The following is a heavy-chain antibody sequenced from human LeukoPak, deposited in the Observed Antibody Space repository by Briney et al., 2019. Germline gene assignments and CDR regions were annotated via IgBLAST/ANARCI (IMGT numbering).Heavy chain of an antibody. Sequence: ASVKVSCKASEYTFTRYYVHWVRQAPGQGLEWMGIINPSGGSASYAQKFKGRVTMTRDTSTTTIYMEVSSLTSEDTAVYYCATKGIAAAGNWFDPWGQGTLVTVSS. V-gene: IGHV1-46*01. CDR3: ATKGIAAAGNWFDP. CDR2: INPSGGSA. D-gene: IGHD6-13*01. CDR1: EYTFTRYY. J-gene: IGHJ5*02.